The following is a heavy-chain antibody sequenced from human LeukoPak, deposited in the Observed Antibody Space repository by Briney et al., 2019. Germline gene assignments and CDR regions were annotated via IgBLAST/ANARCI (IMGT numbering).Heavy chain of an antibody. CDR1: GFTFNDYY. Sequence: GGSLRLSCAASGFTFNDYYMCWIRQAPGKGLEWVSYISRSGTTIYYADSVKGRFTISRDNAKNSLFLQMNSLRAEDTAVYYCARDRIYYGSGSRFDYWGRGTLVTVSS. CDR2: ISRSGTTI. D-gene: IGHD3-10*01. J-gene: IGHJ4*02. V-gene: IGHV3-11*04. CDR3: ARDRIYYGSGSRFDY.